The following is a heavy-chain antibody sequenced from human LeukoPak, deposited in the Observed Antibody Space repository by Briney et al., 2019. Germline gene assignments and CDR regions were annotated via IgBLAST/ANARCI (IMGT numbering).Heavy chain of an antibody. J-gene: IGHJ4*01. V-gene: IGHV4-31*03. CDR2: IYHSGST. CDR3: ARSRVWNDYWGNFDY. D-gene: IGHD3-3*01. CDR1: GGSISSGGYY. Sequence: NPSQTLSLTCTVSGGSISSGGYYWSWIRQHPGKGLEWIGYIYHSGSTNYNPSLKSRVTMSVDMSNNQFSLRRSSVTASDTGVYYWARSRVWNDYWGNFDYWAHGALVTVSS.